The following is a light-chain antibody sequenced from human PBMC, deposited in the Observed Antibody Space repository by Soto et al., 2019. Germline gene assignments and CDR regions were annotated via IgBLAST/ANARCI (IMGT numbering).Light chain of an antibody. CDR3: SSYTSSSSYV. J-gene: IGLJ1*01. Sequence: QSALTQPASVSDSPGQSITISCIGTSSDIGAFNHVSWHQQHPGKAPTLIIYDVINRPSGVSNRFSGSKTGNTASLIISGLQAEDEADYYCSSYTSSSSYVFGSGTKLTVL. CDR2: DVI. V-gene: IGLV2-14*03. CDR1: SSDIGAFNH.